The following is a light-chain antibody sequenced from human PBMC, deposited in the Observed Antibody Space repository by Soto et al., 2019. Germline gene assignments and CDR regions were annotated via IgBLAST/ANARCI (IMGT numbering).Light chain of an antibody. CDR1: QSVRSN. Sequence: EIVMTQSPATLSVSPGERATLSCRASQSVRSNLAWYQQKPGQVPSLLIYGVSTRATGVPARFSGSGSGTEFTLTISSLRSEDFAIYYCQQYNKWPRTFGQGTKVDIK. CDR3: QQYNKWPRT. CDR2: GVS. V-gene: IGKV3-15*01. J-gene: IGKJ1*01.